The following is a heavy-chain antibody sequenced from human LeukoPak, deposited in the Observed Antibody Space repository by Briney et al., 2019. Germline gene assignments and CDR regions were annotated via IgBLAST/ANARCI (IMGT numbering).Heavy chain of an antibody. CDR3: ARGMDWFDP. Sequence: SETLSLTCAVYGGFFSGYYWNWIRQPPGKGLEWIGEINHSGRTNYNPSLKSRVTISVDTSKKQFSLKLSSVTAADTAVYYCARGMDWFDPWGQGTLVTVSS. V-gene: IGHV4-34*01. CDR2: INHSGRT. CDR1: GGFFSGYY. J-gene: IGHJ5*02. D-gene: IGHD5-24*01.